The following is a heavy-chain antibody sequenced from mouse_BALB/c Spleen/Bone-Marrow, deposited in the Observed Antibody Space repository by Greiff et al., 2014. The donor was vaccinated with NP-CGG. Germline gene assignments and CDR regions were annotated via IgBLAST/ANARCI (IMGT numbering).Heavy chain of an antibody. CDR2: ISSAGST. Sequence: EVKLMESGGDLVKPGGSLKLSCAASGFTFSNYAMSWVRQTPEKRLKWVASISSAGSTYYPDSVRGRFTISRDSARNILYLQMSSLRSEDSAMYYCVRWTTYPIMDYWGQGTSVTVSS. CDR3: VRWTTYPIMDY. CDR1: GFTFSNYA. D-gene: IGHD5-5*01. V-gene: IGHV5-6-5*01. J-gene: IGHJ4*01.